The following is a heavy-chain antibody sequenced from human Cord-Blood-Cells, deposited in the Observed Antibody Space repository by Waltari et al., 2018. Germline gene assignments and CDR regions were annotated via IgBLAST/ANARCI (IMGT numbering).Heavy chain of an antibody. CDR2: IYTSGST. CDR1: GGSISSYY. V-gene: IGHV4-4*07. J-gene: IGHJ3*02. Sequence: QVQLQESGPGLVKPSETLSLTCTVPGGSISSYYWSWIRQPAGKGLEWIGRIYTSGSTNYNPALKSRGTMSVDTSKNQFSLKLSSVTAADTAVYYCAGNELGNDAFDIWGQGTMVTVSS. CDR3: AGNELGNDAFDI. D-gene: IGHD7-27*01.